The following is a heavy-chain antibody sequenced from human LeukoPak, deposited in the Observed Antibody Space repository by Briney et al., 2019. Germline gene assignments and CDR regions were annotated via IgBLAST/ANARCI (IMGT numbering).Heavy chain of an antibody. J-gene: IGHJ4*02. Sequence: GGSLRLSGAASGFTVGSTYRSWFRQAPGKGLEGVSLIYSGGSTLYADSVKGRFTISRDNSKNTLYLQMNSLRAEDTAVYHCARAKYSGYDEKFFDYWGQGTLVTVSS. V-gene: IGHV3-66*01. CDR1: GFTVGSTY. CDR2: IYSGGST. D-gene: IGHD5-12*01. CDR3: ARAKYSGYDEKFFDY.